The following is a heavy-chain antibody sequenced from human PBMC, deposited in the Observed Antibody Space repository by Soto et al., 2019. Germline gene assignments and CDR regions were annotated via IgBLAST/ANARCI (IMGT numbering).Heavy chain of an antibody. V-gene: IGHV1-69*01. J-gene: IGHJ4*02. CDR2: IIPLFGTA. D-gene: IGHD3-10*01. CDR1: GVTFSSET. CDR3: ATELGENPASPFDA. Sequence: QVQLVQSGADVKKPGSSVKVSCQASGVTFSSETLGWVRQAPGQGLEWVGGIIPLFGTASYAQKFQGRVTITAVESTSTVYMELSSLRSDDTAVYFCATELGENPASPFDAGGQGTLVTVSS.